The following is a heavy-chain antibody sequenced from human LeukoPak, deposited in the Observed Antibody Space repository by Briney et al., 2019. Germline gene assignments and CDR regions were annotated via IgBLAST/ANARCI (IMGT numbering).Heavy chain of an antibody. CDR2: IIPIFGTA. D-gene: IGHD4-23*01. Sequence: SVKVSCKASGGTFSSYAISWVRQAPGQGLEWMGGIIPIFGTANYAQKFQGRVTITADESTSTAYMELSSLRSEDTAVYYCARDGTTVVINFHDAFDIWGQGTMVTVSS. CDR1: GGTFSSYA. V-gene: IGHV1-69*13. CDR3: ARDGTTVVINFHDAFDI. J-gene: IGHJ3*02.